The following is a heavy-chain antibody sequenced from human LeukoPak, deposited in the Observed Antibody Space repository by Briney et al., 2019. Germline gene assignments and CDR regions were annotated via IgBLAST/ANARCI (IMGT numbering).Heavy chain of an antibody. J-gene: IGHJ2*01. Sequence: GGSLRLSCAASGFTFSSYAMHWVRQAPGKGLEWVAVISYDGSNKYYADSVKGRFTISRDNSKNTLYLQMNSLKPDDTAVYYCAKAPQRWYFDLWGRGTLVTVSS. CDR1: GFTFSSYA. V-gene: IGHV3-30*04. CDR3: AKAPQRWYFDL. CDR2: ISYDGSNK.